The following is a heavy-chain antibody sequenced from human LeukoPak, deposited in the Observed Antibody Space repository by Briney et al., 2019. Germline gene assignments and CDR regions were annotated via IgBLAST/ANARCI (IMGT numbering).Heavy chain of an antibody. D-gene: IGHD6-6*01. CDR2: IRYDSSKR. CDR3: ATPLSASSTDY. J-gene: IGHJ4*02. CDR1: GFSFSNYG. V-gene: IGHV3-30*02. Sequence: GGSLRLSCAASGFSFSNYGMNWVRQAPGKGLEWVADIRYDSSKRHYVDSVKGRFTISRDNSKNTLYLEMGSLRVEDTAVYYCATPLSASSTDYWGQGTMVTVSS.